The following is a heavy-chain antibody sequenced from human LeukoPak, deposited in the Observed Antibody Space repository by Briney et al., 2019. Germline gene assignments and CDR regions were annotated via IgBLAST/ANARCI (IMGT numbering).Heavy chain of an antibody. D-gene: IGHD2/OR15-2a*01. J-gene: IGHJ4*02. CDR2: IGTHSTFT. CDR3: VREGEGPLSKDFDY. V-gene: IGHV1-2*02. Sequence: ASVKVSCKSSGFTFTDHYIHWVRHGPGQGLEWVGYIGTHSTFTSSPQEFQGRVTMTRDASMSTAYMELTRLTSDDTAVYYCVREGEGPLSKDFDYWGQGTLVTVSS. CDR1: GFTFTDHY.